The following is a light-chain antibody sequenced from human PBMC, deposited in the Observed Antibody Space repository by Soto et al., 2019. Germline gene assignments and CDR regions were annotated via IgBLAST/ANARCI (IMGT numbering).Light chain of an antibody. V-gene: IGLV4-69*01. CDR2: LNSDGSH. J-gene: IGLJ3*02. Sequence: QPVLTQSPSASASLGASVKLTCTLSSGHSSYAIAWHQQQPEKGPRYLMKLNSDGSHSRGDGIPDRFSGSSSGAERYLIISSLQSEDEADYYCQTWGTGIWVFGGGTKVTVL. CDR3: QTWGTGIWV. CDR1: SGHSSYA.